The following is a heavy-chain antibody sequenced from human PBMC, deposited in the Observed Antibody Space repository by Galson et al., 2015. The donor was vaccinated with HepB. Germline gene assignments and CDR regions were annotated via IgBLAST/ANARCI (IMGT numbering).Heavy chain of an antibody. Sequence: SCKASRYTFTAYYIHWVRQAPGQGLEWMGRINPRTGDTTYAQKFQGRITMTRDTSISIVYTELSRLRFDDTAIYYCARGGAAAGSKFNWFDPWGQGTLVTVSS. CDR2: INPRTGDT. CDR3: ARGGAAAGSKFNWFDP. CDR1: RYTFTAYY. V-gene: IGHV1-2*06. J-gene: IGHJ5*02. D-gene: IGHD6-13*01.